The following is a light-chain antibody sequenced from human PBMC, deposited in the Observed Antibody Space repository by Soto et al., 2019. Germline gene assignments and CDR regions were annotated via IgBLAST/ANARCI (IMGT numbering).Light chain of an antibody. J-gene: IGLJ1*01. CDR1: SSDVGSYNL. Sequence: QSALTQPASVSGSPGQSITISCTGTSSDVGSYNLVSWYQQHPGKAPKLMIYEVSKRPSGVSNRFSGSKSGNTASLTISGLQAEDDVDYSSCSYAGTSSPHVFGTGTKVPDL. V-gene: IGLV2-23*02. CDR3: CSYAGTSSPHV. CDR2: EVS.